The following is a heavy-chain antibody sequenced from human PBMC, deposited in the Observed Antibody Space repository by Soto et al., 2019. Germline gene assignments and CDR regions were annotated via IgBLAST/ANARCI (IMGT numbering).Heavy chain of an antibody. CDR1: GDSINSGNHY. CDR3: ARLNGYCVSTNCHGYYGMDV. V-gene: IGHV4-39*01. CDR2: IYSSENT. D-gene: IGHD2-2*03. Sequence: ASETLSLTCNVSGDSINSGNHYWGWIRQPPGKGLQWIGTIYSSENTYYNPSLLSRVTISVDTSKNEFSLRLSSVTAADTAVYYCARLNGYCVSTNCHGYYGMDVWGQGTTVTV. J-gene: IGHJ6*02.